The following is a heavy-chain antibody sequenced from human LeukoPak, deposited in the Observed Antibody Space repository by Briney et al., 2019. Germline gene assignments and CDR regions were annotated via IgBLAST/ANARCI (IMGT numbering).Heavy chain of an antibody. CDR3: ARAAEYSSGWYLFDY. J-gene: IGHJ4*02. Sequence: SETLSLTCTVSGGSITSGDYYWAWIRQPPGKGLEWIGSIYHSGTTYYNPSLKSRVTISVDTPKNQFSLKLSSVTAADTAMYYCARAAEYSSGWYLFDYWGQGTLVTVSA. V-gene: IGHV4-39*07. CDR1: GGSITSGDYY. CDR2: IYHSGTT. D-gene: IGHD6-19*01.